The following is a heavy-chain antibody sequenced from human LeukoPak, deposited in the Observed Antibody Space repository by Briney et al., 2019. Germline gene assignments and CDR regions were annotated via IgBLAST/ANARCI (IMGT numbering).Heavy chain of an antibody. D-gene: IGHD3-3*01. V-gene: IGHV3-48*01. CDR2: ISSSSSTI. CDR1: GFNFRAYW. J-gene: IGHJ4*02. Sequence: GGSLRLSCTTSGFNFRAYWMGWVRQAPGKGLEWVSYISSSSSTIYYADSVKGRFTISRDNAKNSLHLQMNSLRAEDTAVYYCARDISESLQGVGITGLFGYWGQGTLVTVSS. CDR3: ARDISESLQGVGITGLFGY.